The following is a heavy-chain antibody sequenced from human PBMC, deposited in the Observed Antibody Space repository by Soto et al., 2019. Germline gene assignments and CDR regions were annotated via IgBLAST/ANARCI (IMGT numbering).Heavy chain of an antibody. CDR1: GGSISSYY. V-gene: IGHV4-59*08. CDR2: IYYSGST. Sequence: SETLSLTCTVSGGSISSYYWSWIRQPPGKGLEWIGHIYYSGSTNYNPSLKSRVTISVDTSKNQFSLKLSSVTAADTAVYYCARHNVVVAASGSIYYYYYYMDVWGKGTTVTVSS. D-gene: IGHD2-15*01. J-gene: IGHJ6*03. CDR3: ARHNVVVAASGSIYYYYYYMDV.